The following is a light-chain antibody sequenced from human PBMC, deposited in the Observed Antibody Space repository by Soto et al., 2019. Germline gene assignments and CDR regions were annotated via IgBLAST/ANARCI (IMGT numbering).Light chain of an antibody. V-gene: IGLV2-14*01. Sequence: QSALTQPASVSGSPGQSITISCTGTSSDVGRYNYVSWYQQHPGKAPKLMIYEVTNRPSGVSNRFSASTSGSTASLTISGLQADDEADYYCSSYTGTNTVVFGGGTKLTVL. CDR2: EVT. J-gene: IGLJ2*01. CDR3: SSYTGTNTVV. CDR1: SSDVGRYNY.